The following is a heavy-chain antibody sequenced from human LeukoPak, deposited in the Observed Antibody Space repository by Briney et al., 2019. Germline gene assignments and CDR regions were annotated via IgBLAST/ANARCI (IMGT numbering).Heavy chain of an antibody. CDR2: INWNGGSA. J-gene: IGHJ6*03. Sequence: GGSLRLSCAASGFTFDDYGMSWVRQAPGKGLEWVSGINWNGGSAGYADSVKGRFTISRDNAKNSLYLQMNSLRAEDTALYYCARAGDYYYYMDVWGKGTTVTVSS. D-gene: IGHD3-10*01. V-gene: IGHV3-20*04. CDR1: GFTFDDYG. CDR3: ARAGDYYYYMDV.